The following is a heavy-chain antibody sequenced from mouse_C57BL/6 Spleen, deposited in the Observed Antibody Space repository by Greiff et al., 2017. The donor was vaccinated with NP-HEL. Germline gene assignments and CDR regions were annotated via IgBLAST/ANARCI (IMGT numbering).Heavy chain of an antibody. CDR2: IDPEDGET. CDR3: ARDTTVVATGGYYYAMDY. D-gene: IGHD1-1*01. CDR1: GFNIKDYY. J-gene: IGHJ4*01. Sequence: EVQLQQSGAELVKPGASVKLSCTASGFNIKDYYMHWVKQRTEQGLEWIGRIDPEDGETKYAPKFQGKATITADTSSNTAYLQLSSLTSEDTAVYYCARDTTVVATGGYYYAMDYWGQGTSVTVSS. V-gene: IGHV14-2*01.